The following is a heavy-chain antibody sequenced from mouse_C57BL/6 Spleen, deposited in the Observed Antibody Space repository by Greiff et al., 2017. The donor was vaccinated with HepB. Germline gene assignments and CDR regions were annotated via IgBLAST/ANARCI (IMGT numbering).Heavy chain of an antibody. CDR1: GFSLSTSGMG. V-gene: IGHV8-12*01. D-gene: IGHD2-2*01. J-gene: IGHJ4*01. CDR2: IYWDDDK. Sequence: QVTLKESGPGILQSSQTLSLTCSFSGFSLSTSGMGVSWIRQPSGKGLEWLAHIYWDDDKRYNPSLKSRLTISKDTSRNQVFLKITSVDTADTATYYCARRGGGYDDAGYAMDYWGQGTSVTVSS. CDR3: ARRGGGYDDAGYAMDY.